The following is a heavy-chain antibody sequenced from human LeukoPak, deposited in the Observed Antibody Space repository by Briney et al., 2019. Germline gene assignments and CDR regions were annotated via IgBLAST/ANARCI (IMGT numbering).Heavy chain of an antibody. CDR1: GGSISSGDYY. D-gene: IGHD3-10*01. J-gene: IGHJ1*01. V-gene: IGHV4-30-4*08. CDR3: ARVVSGSGSYLPHAEYFQH. Sequence: PSQTLSLTCTVSGGSISSGDYYWNWIRQPPGKGLEWIGYIFYSGSTYYNPSLKSRVTISVDTSKNQFSLRLSSVTAADTAVYYCARVVSGSGSYLPHAEYFQHWGQGTLVTVSS. CDR2: IFYSGST.